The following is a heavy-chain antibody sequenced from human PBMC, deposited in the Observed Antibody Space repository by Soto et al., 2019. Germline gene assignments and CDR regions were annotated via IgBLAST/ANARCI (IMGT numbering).Heavy chain of an antibody. D-gene: IGHD4-17*01. CDR3: ARDEGTTVYDAFDI. Sequence: PSQTLSLTCAISGDSVSSNSATWNWIRQSPSRGLEWLGRTYYRSKWYNDYGVSVKSRITIDPDTSKNQFSLQLNSVTPEDTAVYYCARDEGTTVYDAFDIWGQGTMVTVSS. J-gene: IGHJ3*02. CDR2: TYYRSKWYN. CDR1: GDSVSSNSAT. V-gene: IGHV6-1*01.